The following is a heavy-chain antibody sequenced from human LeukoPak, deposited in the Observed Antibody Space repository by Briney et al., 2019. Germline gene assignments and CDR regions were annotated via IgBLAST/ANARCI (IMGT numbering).Heavy chain of an antibody. V-gene: IGHV1-46*01. J-gene: IGHJ4*02. CDR2: INPSGGST. D-gene: IGHD1-26*01. CDR3: AFSGSYAQYYFDY. CDR1: GYTFTSHY. Sequence: ASVKVSCKASGYTFTSHYMHWVRQAPGQGLEWMGIINPSGGSTSYAQKFQGRVTMTRDTSISTAYMELSRLRSDDTAVYYCAFSGSYAQYYFDYWGQGTLVTVSS.